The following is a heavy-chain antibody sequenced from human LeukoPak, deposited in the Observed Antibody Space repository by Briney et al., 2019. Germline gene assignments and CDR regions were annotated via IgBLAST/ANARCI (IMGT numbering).Heavy chain of an antibody. CDR3: ARGRMGDCGGDCYSWYFDL. CDR2: IWYDGSNK. V-gene: IGHV3-33*08. CDR1: GFTFSSYG. Sequence: GGSLRLSCAASGFTFSSYGMHWVRQAPGKGLEWVAVIWYDGSNKYYADSVKGRFTISRDNSKNTLYLQMNSLRAEDTAVYYCARGRMGDCGGDCYSWYFDLWGRGTLVTVSS. J-gene: IGHJ2*01. D-gene: IGHD2-21*02.